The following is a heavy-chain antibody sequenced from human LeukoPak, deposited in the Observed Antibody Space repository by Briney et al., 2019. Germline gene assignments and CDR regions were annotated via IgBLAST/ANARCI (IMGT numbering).Heavy chain of an antibody. J-gene: IGHJ4*02. D-gene: IGHD6-13*01. Sequence: GAPVKVSCKASGYTFTGYYMHWVRQAPGQGLEWMGWINPNSGGTNYAQKFQGRVTMTRDTSISTAYMELSRLRSDDTAVYYCARGGTRSWYYFDYWGQGTLVTVSS. CDR1: GYTFTGYY. CDR2: INPNSGGT. V-gene: IGHV1-2*02. CDR3: ARGGTRSWYYFDY.